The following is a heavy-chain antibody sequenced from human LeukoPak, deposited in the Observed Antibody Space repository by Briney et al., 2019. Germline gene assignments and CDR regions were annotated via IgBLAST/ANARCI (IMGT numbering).Heavy chain of an antibody. D-gene: IGHD3-3*01. CDR3: ARDGIPDFWSGLYYFDY. J-gene: IGHJ4*02. V-gene: IGHV4-4*02. Sequence: SGTLSLTCAVSGGSISSSNWWSWVRQPPGKGLEWIGEIYHSGSTNYNPSLKSRVTISVDKSKNQFSLQLNSVTPEDTAVYYCARDGIPDFWSGLYYFDYWGQGTLVTVSS. CDR1: GGSISSSNW. CDR2: IYHSGST.